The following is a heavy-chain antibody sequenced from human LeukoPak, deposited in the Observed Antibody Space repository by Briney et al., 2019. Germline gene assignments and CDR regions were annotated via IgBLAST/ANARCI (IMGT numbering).Heavy chain of an antibody. V-gene: IGHV3-30*02. CDR1: GFTFSNFG. CDR2: IRYDGNDK. Sequence: TGGSLRLSCAPSGFTFSNFGMYWVRQAPGKGLEWVAFIRYDGNDKYYRDSAKDRFTISRDNSKNTLYLQMNSLTTDDAGVYYCAKDSQLDVGSDYYYYFYMDVWGRGTTVTVSS. D-gene: IGHD1-1*01. J-gene: IGHJ6*03. CDR3: AKDSQLDVGSDYYYYFYMDV.